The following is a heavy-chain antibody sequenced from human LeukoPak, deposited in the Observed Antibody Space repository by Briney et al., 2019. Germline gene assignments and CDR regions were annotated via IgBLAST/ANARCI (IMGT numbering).Heavy chain of an antibody. CDR3: ARYRVVPAACNYYYYYYMDV. CDR2: IYYSGST. J-gene: IGHJ6*03. V-gene: IGHV4-59*01. CDR1: GGSISSYY. D-gene: IGHD2-2*01. Sequence: SETLSLTCTVSGGSISSYYWSWIRQPPGKGLEWIGYIYYSGSTNYNPSLKSRVTISVDTSKNQFSLKLSSVTAADTAVYYCARYRVVPAACNYYYYYYMDVWGKGTTVTVSS.